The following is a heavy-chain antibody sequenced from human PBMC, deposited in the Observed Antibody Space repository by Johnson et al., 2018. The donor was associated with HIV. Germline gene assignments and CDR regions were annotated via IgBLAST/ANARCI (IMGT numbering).Heavy chain of an antibody. D-gene: IGHD3-9*01. CDR1: GFTFSRYW. J-gene: IGHJ3*02. CDR2: IKQDGSEK. V-gene: IGHV3-7*01. Sequence: VQLVESGGGLVQPGGSLRLSCAASGFTFSRYWMSWVRQAPGKGLEWVANIKQDGSEKYYVDSVKGRFTISRDISKNTLDLQMNSLRAGDTAVYYCARAGDYDILTGSLLRGAFDIWGQGTMVTVSS. CDR3: ARAGDYDILTGSLLRGAFDI.